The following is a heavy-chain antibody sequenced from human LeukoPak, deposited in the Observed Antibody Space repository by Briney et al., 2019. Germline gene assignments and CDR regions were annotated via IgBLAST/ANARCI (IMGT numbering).Heavy chain of an antibody. V-gene: IGHV3-30-3*01. CDR1: GFTFISYA. CDR2: ISYDGSNK. CDR3: ARNLGESYGPFDY. J-gene: IGHJ4*02. Sequence: GGSLRLSCAASGFTFISYAMHWVRQAPGKGLEWVAVISYDGSNKYYADSVKGRFTISRDNSKKTLYLQMSSLRAEDTAVYYFARNLGESYGPFDYWCQGTLVTVSS. D-gene: IGHD1-26*01.